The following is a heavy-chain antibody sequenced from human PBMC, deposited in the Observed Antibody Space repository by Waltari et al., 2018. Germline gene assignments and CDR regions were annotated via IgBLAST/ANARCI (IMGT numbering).Heavy chain of an antibody. CDR2: IYYSGST. V-gene: IGHV4-39*07. CDR1: GGSISSSSYY. Sequence: QLQLQESGPGLVKPSETLSLTCTVSGGSISSSSYYWGWIRQPPGKGLEWIGSIYYSGSTYYNPSLKSQVTISVDTSKNQFSLKLSSVTAADTAVYYCARASTRSGYFDYWGQGTLVTVSS. D-gene: IGHD3-3*01. CDR3: ARASTRSGYFDY. J-gene: IGHJ4*02.